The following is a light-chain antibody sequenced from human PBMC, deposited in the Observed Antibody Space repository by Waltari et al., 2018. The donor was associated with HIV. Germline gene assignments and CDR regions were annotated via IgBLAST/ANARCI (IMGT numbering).Light chain of an antibody. CDR3: QQYNNWPIT. Sequence: EIVMTQSPATLSVSPGERATVSCRASQSLASNLAWYQQKPGQAPRLLIHGASTRATGIPARFGGSGSGTEFTLTISSLQSEDFAVYYCQQYNNWPITFGQGTRLEIK. V-gene: IGKV3-15*01. CDR2: GAS. J-gene: IGKJ5*01. CDR1: QSLASN.